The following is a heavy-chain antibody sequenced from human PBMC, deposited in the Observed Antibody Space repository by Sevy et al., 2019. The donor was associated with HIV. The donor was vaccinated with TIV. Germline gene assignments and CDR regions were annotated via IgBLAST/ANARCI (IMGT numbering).Heavy chain of an antibody. J-gene: IGHJ4*02. CDR3: AKDVNWNFPNYFDS. CDR2: INWDSDQV. V-gene: IGHV3-9*01. D-gene: IGHD1-1*01. Sequence: GGSLRLSCVTSGFSFSDYAMHWVRQIPGRGLEWVASINWDSDQVEYADSVRGRFTISRVNSNSSLYLHMGSLRVDDSALHFCAKDVNWNFPNYFDSWGQGTLVTVSS. CDR1: GFSFSDYA.